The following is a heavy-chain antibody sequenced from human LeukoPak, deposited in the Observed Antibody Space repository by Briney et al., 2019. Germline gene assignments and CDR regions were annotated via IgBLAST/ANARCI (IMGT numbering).Heavy chain of an antibody. CDR1: GFTFSSYW. V-gene: IGHV3-7*01. CDR2: IKKDGSEK. CDR3: ARDSVWFGELLSRGYYYYYMDV. J-gene: IGHJ6*03. Sequence: GGSLRLSCAASGFTFSSYWMSWVRQVPGKGLEWVGNIKKDGSEKKYVDSVKGRFTISRDNSKNSLYLQMNSLRAEDTAVYYCARDSVWFGELLSRGYYYYYMDVWGKGTTVTVSS. D-gene: IGHD3-10*01.